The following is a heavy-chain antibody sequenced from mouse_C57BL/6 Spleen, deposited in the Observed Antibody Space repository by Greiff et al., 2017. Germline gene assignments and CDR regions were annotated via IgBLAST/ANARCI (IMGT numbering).Heavy chain of an antibody. D-gene: IGHD2-4*01. CDR1: GFTFSSYA. CDR2: ISDGGSYT. Sequence: EVKLVESGGGLVKPGGSLKLSCAASGFTFSSYAMSWVRQTPEKRLEWVATISDGGSYTYYPDNVKGRFTISRDNAKNNRYLQMSHLKSEDTAMYYCARERGDYDEGYFDYWGQGTTLTVSS. J-gene: IGHJ2*01. CDR3: ARERGDYDEGYFDY. V-gene: IGHV5-4*01.